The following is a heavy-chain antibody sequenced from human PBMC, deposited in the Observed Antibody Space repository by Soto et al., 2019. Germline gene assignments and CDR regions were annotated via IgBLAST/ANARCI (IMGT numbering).Heavy chain of an antibody. V-gene: IGHV1-3*01. Sequence: QLMQPGADVRIPGASMRISCKTSGYSFISYGIHWVRQAPGLRPEWMGWINAGPGDTQYSQSFQGRVTITRDTSASTVYMEMRSLKIEDTSMYYCVTDYMRGRDYWGQGTSVTVSA. D-gene: IGHD4-4*01. CDR1: GYSFISYG. CDR2: INAGPGDT. J-gene: IGHJ4*02. CDR3: VTDYMRGRDY.